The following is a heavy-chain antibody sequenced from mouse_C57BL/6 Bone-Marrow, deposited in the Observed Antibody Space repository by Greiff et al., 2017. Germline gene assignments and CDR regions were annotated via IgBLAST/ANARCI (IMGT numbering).Heavy chain of an antibody. V-gene: IGHV1-50*01. Sequence: QVQLQQPGAELVKPGASVKLSCKASGYTFTSYWMQWVKQRPGRGLEWIGEIDPSDSYTNYNQKFKGKATLTVDTSSSTAYMQLSSLTSEDSAVYYCARSGYYGSERDFDYWGQGTTLTVSS. J-gene: IGHJ2*01. CDR2: IDPSDSYT. D-gene: IGHD1-1*01. CDR1: GYTFTSYW. CDR3: ARSGYYGSERDFDY.